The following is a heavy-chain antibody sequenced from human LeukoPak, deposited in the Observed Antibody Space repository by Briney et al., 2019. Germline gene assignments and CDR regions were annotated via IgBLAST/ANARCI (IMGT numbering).Heavy chain of an antibody. Sequence: ASVKVSCKASGYTFTGYYMHWVRQAPGQGLEWMGWINPNSGGTNYAQKFQGRVTMTRDTSISTAYMELSRLRSDDTAVYYCARGRPYYDFWSGYHDYWGQGTLVTVSS. D-gene: IGHD3-3*01. CDR3: ARGRPYYDFWSGYHDY. J-gene: IGHJ4*02. CDR2: INPNSGGT. V-gene: IGHV1-2*02. CDR1: GYTFTGYY.